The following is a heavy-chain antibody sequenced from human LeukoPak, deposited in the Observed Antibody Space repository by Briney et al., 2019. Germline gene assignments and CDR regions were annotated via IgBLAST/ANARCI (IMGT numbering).Heavy chain of an antibody. Sequence: SETLSLTCTVSGGSISSGGYYWSWIRQHPGKGLEWIGYIYYSGSTYYNPSLKSRVTISVDTSKNQFSLKLSSVTAADTAVYYCARGRGGYSSSWSRGVFDYWGQGTLVTVSS. CDR2: IYYSGST. J-gene: IGHJ4*02. D-gene: IGHD6-13*01. V-gene: IGHV4-31*03. CDR1: GGSISSGGYY. CDR3: ARGRGGYSSSWSRGVFDY.